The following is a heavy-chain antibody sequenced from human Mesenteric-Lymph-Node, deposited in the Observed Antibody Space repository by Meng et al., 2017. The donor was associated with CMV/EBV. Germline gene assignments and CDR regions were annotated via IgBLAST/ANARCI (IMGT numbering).Heavy chain of an antibody. CDR1: GFIFSTYE. CDR2: ISSSGTTI. V-gene: IGHV3-48*03. Sequence: GESLKISCEASGFIFSTYEMNWVRQAPGKGLEWVSYISSSGTTIYYVDSVKGRFTISRDNAKNSLYLHMNSLRAEDTAVYYCATKYYYDTTTYSPGYWGQGTLVTVSS. CDR3: ATKYYYDTTTYSPGY. J-gene: IGHJ4*02. D-gene: IGHD3-22*01.